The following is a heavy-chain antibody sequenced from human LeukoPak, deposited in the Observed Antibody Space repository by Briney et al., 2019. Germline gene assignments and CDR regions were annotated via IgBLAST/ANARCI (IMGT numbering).Heavy chain of an antibody. V-gene: IGHV3-30*02. CDR3: AKTNCSSTSCGTADAFDI. CDR2: IRYDGSNK. J-gene: IGHJ3*02. D-gene: IGHD2-2*01. CDR1: GFTFSSHG. Sequence: PGGSLRLSCAASGFTFSSHGMHWVRQAPGKGLEWVAFIRYDGSNKYYADSVKGRFTISRDNSKNTLYLQMNSLRAEDTAVYYCAKTNCSSTSCGTADAFDIWGQGTMVTVSS.